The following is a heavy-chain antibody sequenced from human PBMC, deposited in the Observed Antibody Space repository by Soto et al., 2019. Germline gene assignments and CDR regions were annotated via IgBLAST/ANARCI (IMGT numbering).Heavy chain of an antibody. J-gene: IGHJ6*04. CDR2: ISGSGGST. D-gene: IGHD3-10*01. V-gene: IGHV3-23*01. CDR1: GVTFSSYA. CDR3: AKDIRVRGVMYG. Sequence: GVSLRLSCAASGVTFSSYAMSWVGQAPGKGLEWVSAISGSGGSTYYADSVKGRFTISRDNSKNTLYLQMNSLRAEDTAVYYFAKDIRVRGVMYGCGKGTTVTVYS.